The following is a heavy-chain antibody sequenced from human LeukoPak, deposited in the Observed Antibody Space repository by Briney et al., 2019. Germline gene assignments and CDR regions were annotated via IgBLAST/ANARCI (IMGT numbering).Heavy chain of an antibody. J-gene: IGHJ4*02. CDR2: INQDGSEK. D-gene: IGHD2-2*01. Sequence: GGSLRLSCGASGFTFDDYWMSWVRQAPGQGLGWVANINQDGSEKYYLGSAKGRFTISRDNARNSLYLQVNSLRAEDTAVYYCARGGTSGYSSTRHFWGGNYYFDYWGQGSLVTVSS. V-gene: IGHV3-7*01. CDR3: ARGGTSGYSSTRHFWGGNYYFDY. CDR1: GFTFDDYW.